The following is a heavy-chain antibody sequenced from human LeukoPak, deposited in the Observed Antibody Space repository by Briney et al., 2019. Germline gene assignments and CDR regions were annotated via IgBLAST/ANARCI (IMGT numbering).Heavy chain of an antibody. CDR3: ALDPLVVPDDYYYYGMDV. Sequence: PGGSLRLSCAASGFTFSSYSMNWVRQAPGKGLEWVSSISSSSSYIYYADSVKGRFTISRDNAKNSLYLQMNSLRAEDTAVYYCALDPLVVPDDYYYYGMDVWDKGTTVTVSS. V-gene: IGHV3-21*01. J-gene: IGHJ6*04. D-gene: IGHD2-2*01. CDR2: ISSSSSYI. CDR1: GFTFSSYS.